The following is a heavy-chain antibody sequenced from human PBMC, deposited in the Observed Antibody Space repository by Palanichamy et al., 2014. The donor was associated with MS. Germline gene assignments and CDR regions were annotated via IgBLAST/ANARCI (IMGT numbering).Heavy chain of an antibody. CDR3: ARGPRPGSRSYWVDY. J-gene: IGHJ4*02. V-gene: IGHV3-7*01. CDR1: GFTFSGCY. CDR2: INEDGSAK. Sequence: EVQLVESGGGLVQPGGSLKLSCVASGFTFSGCYMSWVRQAPGKGLEWVANINEDGSAKFYVDSVKGRFTISRDNAKNSLYLQMNSLSADDTAVFYCARGPRPGSRSYWVDYWGQGTLVAVSS. D-gene: IGHD2-15*01.